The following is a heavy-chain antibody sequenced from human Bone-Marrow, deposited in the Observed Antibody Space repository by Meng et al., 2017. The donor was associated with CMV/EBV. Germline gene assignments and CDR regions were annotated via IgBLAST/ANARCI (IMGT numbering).Heavy chain of an antibody. D-gene: IGHD6-6*01. V-gene: IGHV1-2*02. J-gene: IGHJ6*02. CDR1: GGTFSSYT. CDR3: ATDPYTARRRGDYYYYGMDV. Sequence: ASVKVSCKASGGTFSSYTISWVRQAPGQGLEWMGWINPNSGGTNYAQKFQGRVTMTRDTSTSTAYMELSRLRSDDTAVYYCATDPYTARRRGDYYYYGMDVWGQGTTVTVSS. CDR2: INPNSGGT.